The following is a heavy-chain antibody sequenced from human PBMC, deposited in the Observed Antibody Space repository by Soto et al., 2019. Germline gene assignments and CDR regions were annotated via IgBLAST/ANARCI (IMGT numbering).Heavy chain of an antibody. Sequence: SETLSLTCAVYGGSFSGYYWSWSRQPPWKGLEWIGEIKHRGSTNYNPSLKSRVTISVDKSKNQFSLKLSSVTAADTAVYYRASSIAVAGRSYGMDVWGQGTTVTVSS. D-gene: IGHD6-19*01. J-gene: IGHJ6*02. V-gene: IGHV4-34*01. CDR2: IKHRGST. CDR3: ASSIAVAGRSYGMDV. CDR1: GGSFSGYY.